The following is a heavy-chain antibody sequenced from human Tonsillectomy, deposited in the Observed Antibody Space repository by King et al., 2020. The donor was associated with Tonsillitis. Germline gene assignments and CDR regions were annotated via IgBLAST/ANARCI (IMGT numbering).Heavy chain of an antibody. CDR1: GGSISSGSYY. CDR2: IYTSGST. V-gene: IGHV4-61*02. CDR3: ARADYDFWSGYFFDY. Sequence: QLQESGPGLVKPSQTLSLTCTVSGGSISSGSYYWRWIRQPAGKGLEWIGRIYTSGSTNYNPSLKSRVTISVDTSKNQFSLKLSSVTAADTAVYYCARADYDFWSGYFFDYWGQGTLVTVSS. D-gene: IGHD3-3*01. J-gene: IGHJ4*02.